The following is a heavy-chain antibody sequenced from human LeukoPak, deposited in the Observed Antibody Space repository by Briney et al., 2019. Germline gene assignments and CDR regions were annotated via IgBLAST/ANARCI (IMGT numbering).Heavy chain of an antibody. CDR3: ARDGHPFDS. CDR2: INQDGSEK. Sequence: GGSLRLSCAASGFRFTSYWMSWVRQAPGKGLERVANINQDGSEKYYGDSVKGRFTISRDNAKNSLYLQMSSLRAEDTAVYFCARDGHPFDSWGQGTLVTVSS. CDR1: GFRFTSYW. J-gene: IGHJ4*02. V-gene: IGHV3-7*01.